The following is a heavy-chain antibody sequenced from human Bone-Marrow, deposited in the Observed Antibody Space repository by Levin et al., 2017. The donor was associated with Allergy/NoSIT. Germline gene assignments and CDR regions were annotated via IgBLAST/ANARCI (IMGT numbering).Heavy chain of an antibody. CDR1: GYTFISYY. Sequence: ASVKVSCKASGYTFISYYMHWVRQAPGQGLEWMGIINPSDGDTTYAQKFRGRVAMTRDTSTSTVYMELSSLTSEDTAVYYCARNGGPIDYWGQGTLVTVSS. CDR2: INPSDGDT. J-gene: IGHJ4*02. V-gene: IGHV1-46*01. CDR3: ARNGGPIDY. D-gene: IGHD3-10*01.